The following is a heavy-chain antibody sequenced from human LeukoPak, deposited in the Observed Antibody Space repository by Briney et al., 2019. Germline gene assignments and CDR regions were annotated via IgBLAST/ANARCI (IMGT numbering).Heavy chain of an antibody. CDR2: ISSSSSYI. Sequence: PGGSLRLSCAASGFTFSSYSMNWVRQAPGKGLEWVSSISSSSSYIYYADSVKGRFTISRDNAKNSLYLQMNSLRAEDTAVYYCASTPDPYDSSGSDYWGQGTLVTVSS. D-gene: IGHD3-22*01. CDR1: GFTFSSYS. CDR3: ASTPDPYDSSGSDY. J-gene: IGHJ4*02. V-gene: IGHV3-21*01.